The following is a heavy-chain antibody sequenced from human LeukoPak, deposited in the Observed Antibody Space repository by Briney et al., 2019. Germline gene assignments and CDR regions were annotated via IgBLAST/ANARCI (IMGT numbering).Heavy chain of an antibody. J-gene: IGHJ4*02. CDR2: IKVDGSEK. CDR1: GFTFSIYW. D-gene: IGHD3-10*02. CDR3: ARGLPYYDV. Sequence: GGSLRLSCAASGFTFSIYWMSWVRQAPGKGLEWVANIKVDGSEKYYVDSVKGRFTISRDNAKNSPYLQMNSLRAEDTAVYYCARGLPYYDVWGQGTLVTVSS. V-gene: IGHV3-7*01.